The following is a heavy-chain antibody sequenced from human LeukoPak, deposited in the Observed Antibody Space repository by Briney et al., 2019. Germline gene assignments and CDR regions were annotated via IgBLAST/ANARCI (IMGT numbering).Heavy chain of an antibody. D-gene: IGHD3-22*01. CDR2: ISSSSSYI. CDR1: GFTFSSYS. Sequence: GGSLRLSCAASGFTFSSYSMNWVRQAPGKGVEWVSSISSSSSYIYYADSVKGRFTISRDNAKNSLYLKMNSLRAEDTAVYYCARVDYGSSGYYYNYYYYYMDVWGKGTTVTVSS. V-gene: IGHV3-21*01. J-gene: IGHJ6*03. CDR3: ARVDYGSSGYYYNYYYYYMDV.